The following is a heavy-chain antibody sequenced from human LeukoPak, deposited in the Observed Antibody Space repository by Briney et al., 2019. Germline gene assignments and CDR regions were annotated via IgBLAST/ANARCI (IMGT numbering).Heavy chain of an antibody. V-gene: IGHV3-66*04. CDR3: ARRELLGYCYGLRTFNI. CDR1: GFTVSSNY. D-gene: IGHD5-18*01. Sequence: GGSLRLSCAASGFTVSSNYMSWVRQAPGKGLEWVSVIYSGGIYNDGTTNYGDSVKGRFTISRDNSKNTLYLQMNSLRAEDTAVYYCARRELLGYCYGLRTFNIWGQGTTVTVSS. J-gene: IGHJ3*02. CDR2: IYSGGIYNDGTT.